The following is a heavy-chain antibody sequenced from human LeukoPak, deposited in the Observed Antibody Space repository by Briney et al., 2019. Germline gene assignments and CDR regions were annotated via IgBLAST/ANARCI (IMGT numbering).Heavy chain of an antibody. CDR3: ARGADYGDKFDY. CDR2: IYYSGST. Sequence: PSETLSLTCAVSGGSISSYYWSWIRQPPGKGLEWIGYIYYSGSTNYNPSLKSRVTISVDTSKNQFSLKLSSVTAAHTAVYYCARGADYGDKFDYWGQGTLVTVSS. V-gene: IGHV4-59*01. D-gene: IGHD4-17*01. CDR1: GGSISSYY. J-gene: IGHJ4*02.